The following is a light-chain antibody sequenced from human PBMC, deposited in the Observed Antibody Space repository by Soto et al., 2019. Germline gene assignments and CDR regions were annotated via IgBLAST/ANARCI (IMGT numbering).Light chain of an antibody. V-gene: IGKV1-27*01. CDR1: QAISNF. Sequence: DIQMTQSPPSLSASLGDRVTITCRASQAISNFLAWYQQKPAKVPKLLIYVASTLHSGVPSRFSGSGSGTDFTLTIRSLQPEDVATYYCQEYMPAPFTFGPGTKVDIK. J-gene: IGKJ3*01. CDR3: QEYMPAPFT. CDR2: VAS.